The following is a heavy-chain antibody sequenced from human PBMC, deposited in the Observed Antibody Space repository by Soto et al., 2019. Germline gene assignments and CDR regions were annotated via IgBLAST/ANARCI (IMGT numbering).Heavy chain of an antibody. CDR1: GGSFSGHY. CDR3: ASHPYCSSTSCYLRPHTNWFDP. D-gene: IGHD2-2*01. CDR2: INHSGST. Sequence: SETLSLTCAVYGGSFSGHYWSWIRQPPGKGLEWIGEINHSGSTNYNPSLKSRVTISVDTSKNQFSLKLSSVTAADTAVYYCASHPYCSSTSCYLRPHTNWFDPWGQGTLVTV. J-gene: IGHJ5*02. V-gene: IGHV4-34*01.